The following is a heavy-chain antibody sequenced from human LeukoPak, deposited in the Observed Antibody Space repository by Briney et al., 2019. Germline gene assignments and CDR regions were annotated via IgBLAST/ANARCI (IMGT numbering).Heavy chain of an antibody. V-gene: IGHV4-30-4*01. J-gene: IGHJ5*02. D-gene: IGHD2-15*01. Sequence: SETLSLTCTVSGGSISSGDYYWSWIRQPPGKGLEWIGYIYYSGSTYYNPSLKSRVTISVDTSKNQFSLKLSSVTAADTAVYYCARGSGGSFPSLFDPWGQGTLVTVSS. CDR1: GGSISSGDYY. CDR2: IYYSGST. CDR3: ARGSGGSFPSLFDP.